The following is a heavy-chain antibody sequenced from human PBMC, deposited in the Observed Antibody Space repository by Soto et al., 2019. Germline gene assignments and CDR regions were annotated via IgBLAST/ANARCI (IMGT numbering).Heavy chain of an antibody. CDR2: IYYSGST. CDR3: ARHLPRMGSGSPFDY. CDR1: GGSISSYY. Sequence: PSETLSLTCTVSGGSISSYYWSWIRQPPGKGLEWIGYIYYSGSTNYNPSLKSRVTISVDTSKNRFSLKLSSVTAADTAVYYCARHLPRMGSGSPFDYWGQGTLVTVSS. J-gene: IGHJ4*02. V-gene: IGHV4-59*08. D-gene: IGHD3-22*01.